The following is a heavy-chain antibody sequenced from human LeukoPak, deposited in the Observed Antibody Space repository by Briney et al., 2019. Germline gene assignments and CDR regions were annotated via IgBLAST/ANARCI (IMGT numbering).Heavy chain of an antibody. D-gene: IGHD6-19*01. CDR2: ISAYNGNT. Sequence: ASVKVSCKASGYTFTGYYMHWVRQAPGQGLEWMGWISAYNGNTNYAQKLQGRVTMTTDTSTSTAYMELRSLRSDDTAVYYCARGAVSPGWPEGDYWGQGTLVTVSS. J-gene: IGHJ4*02. V-gene: IGHV1-18*04. CDR1: GYTFTGYY. CDR3: ARGAVSPGWPEGDY.